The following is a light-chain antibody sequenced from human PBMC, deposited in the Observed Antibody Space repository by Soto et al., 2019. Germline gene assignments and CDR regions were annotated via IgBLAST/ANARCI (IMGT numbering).Light chain of an antibody. CDR3: QQYNSWPLT. CDR2: GAS. Sequence: EIVLTQSPDTLSLSPGERATLSCRASQSVGIYLAWYRQKPGQAPRLLIYGASNRATGIPARFSGSGTGTDFTLTITNLEPEDFAVYYCQQYNSWPLTFGGGTKVDIK. V-gene: IGKV3-11*01. CDR1: QSVGIY. J-gene: IGKJ4*01.